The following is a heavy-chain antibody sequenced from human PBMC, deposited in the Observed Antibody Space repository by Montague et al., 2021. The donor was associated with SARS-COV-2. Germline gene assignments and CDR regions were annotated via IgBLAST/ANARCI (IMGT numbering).Heavy chain of an antibody. CDR1: GGSFSGYY. V-gene: IGHV4-34*01. CDR2: INHGGST. Sequence: SETLSLTCAVHGGSFSGYYWNWIRQRPGKGLERIGEINHGGSTNYNPSLKNRLTISADTSKNQFSLKLTSVAATDTAVYYCARLRDGVVPSPILGVGPYYSYYYMDVWGRGTTVTVSS. CDR3: ARLRDGVVPSPILGVGPYYSYYYMDV. D-gene: IGHD3-10*01. J-gene: IGHJ6*03.